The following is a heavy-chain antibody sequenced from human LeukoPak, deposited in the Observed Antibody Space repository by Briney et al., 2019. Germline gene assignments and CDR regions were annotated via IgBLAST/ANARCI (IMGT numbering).Heavy chain of an antibody. CDR2: IIPIFGTA. D-gene: IGHD5-12*01. Sequence: SVKVSCKASGGTFSSYAIRWVRQAPGQGLEWMGGIIPIFGTANYAQKFQGRVTITTDESTSTAYMELSSLRSEDTAVYYCARDTGYSGYDFLFDYWGQGTRITVSS. V-gene: IGHV1-69*05. CDR3: ARDTGYSGYDFLFDY. CDR1: GGTFSSYA. J-gene: IGHJ4*02.